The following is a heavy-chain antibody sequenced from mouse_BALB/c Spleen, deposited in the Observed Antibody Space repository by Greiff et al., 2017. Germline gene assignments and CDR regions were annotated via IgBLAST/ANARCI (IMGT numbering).Heavy chain of an antibody. CDR2: ISYSGST. V-gene: IGHV3-2*02. J-gene: IGHJ1*01. Sequence: EVQRVESGPGLVKPSQSLSLTCTVTGYSITSDYAWNWIRQFPGNKLEWMGYISYSGSTSYNPSLKSRISITRDTSKNQFFLQLNSVTTEDTATYYCAREADKYGNYGYFDVWGAGTTVTVSS. CDR3: AREADKYGNYGYFDV. CDR1: GYSITSDYA. D-gene: IGHD2-10*02.